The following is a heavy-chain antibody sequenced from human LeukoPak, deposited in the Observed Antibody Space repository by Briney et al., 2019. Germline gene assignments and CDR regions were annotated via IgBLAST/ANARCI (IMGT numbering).Heavy chain of an antibody. CDR3: ARSPPYYYYYMDV. CDR1: GGTFSSYA. CDR2: IIPIFGTA. J-gene: IGHJ6*03. Sequence: SVKVSCKASGGTFSSYAISWVRQAPGQGLEWMGGIIPIFGTANYAQKFQGRVTITTDEFTSTAYMELSSLRSEDTAVYYCARSPPYYYYYMDVWGKGTTVTVSS. V-gene: IGHV1-69*05.